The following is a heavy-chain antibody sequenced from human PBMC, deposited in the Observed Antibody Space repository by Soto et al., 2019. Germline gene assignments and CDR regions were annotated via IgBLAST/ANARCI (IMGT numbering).Heavy chain of an antibody. Sequence: QVQLVQSGAEVKKPGASVKLSCKASGYTFTSNAMHWVRQAPGQSLEWMGWIIAGNGNTKYSQKFQGRVTITRDKSASTVYMEVSSLRYEDTAVYYCARDRGFSGYDSPLDGFDMWGQGTMVNVSS. V-gene: IGHV1-3*01. D-gene: IGHD5-12*01. CDR1: GYTFTSNA. CDR2: IIAGNGNT. J-gene: IGHJ3*02. CDR3: ARDRGFSGYDSPLDGFDM.